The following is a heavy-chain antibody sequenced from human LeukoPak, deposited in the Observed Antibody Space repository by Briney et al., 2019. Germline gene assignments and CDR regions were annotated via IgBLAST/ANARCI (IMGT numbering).Heavy chain of an antibody. D-gene: IGHD2-2*01. CDR2: IYYSGST. J-gene: IGHJ5*02. CDR3: ARTHCSSTSCYEGDWFDP. CDR1: GGSISSYY. V-gene: IGHV4-59*01. Sequence: SETLSLTCTVSGGSISSYYWSWIRQPPGKGLEWIGYIYYSGSTNYNPSLKSRVTISVDTSKNQSSLKLSSVTAADTAVYYCARTHCSSTSCYEGDWFDPWGQGTLVTVSS.